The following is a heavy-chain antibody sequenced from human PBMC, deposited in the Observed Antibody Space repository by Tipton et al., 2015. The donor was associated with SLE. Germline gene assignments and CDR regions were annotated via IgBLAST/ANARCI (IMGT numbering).Heavy chain of an antibody. CDR3: ARKELSTMRDY. D-gene: IGHD5-24*01. CDR1: GVSIRTPTYY. Sequence: TLSLTCTVSGVSIRTPTYYWGWIRQPPGKGLEWIGTISHSGNTYSHTSLESRVTISVDTSQNQFSMSLSSVSAAGTAVYYCARKELSTMRDYWGQGTLVTVSS. CDR2: ISHSGNT. J-gene: IGHJ4*02. V-gene: IGHV4-39*07.